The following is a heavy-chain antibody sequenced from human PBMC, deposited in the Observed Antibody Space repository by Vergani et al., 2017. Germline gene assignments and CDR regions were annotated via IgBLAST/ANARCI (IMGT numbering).Heavy chain of an antibody. CDR1: GYSISSGYY. Sequence: QVQLQESGPGLVKPSETLSLTCTVSGYSISSGYYWGWIRQPPGKGLCWIVSIYHSGSTFYTPSLKSRVTISVDTSKNQFSLKLNSLTAADTAFYYCTRAMTTTDYWGQGTLVTVSS. J-gene: IGHJ4*02. D-gene: IGHD5-24*01. CDR3: TRAMTTTDY. CDR2: IYHSGST. V-gene: IGHV4-38-2*02.